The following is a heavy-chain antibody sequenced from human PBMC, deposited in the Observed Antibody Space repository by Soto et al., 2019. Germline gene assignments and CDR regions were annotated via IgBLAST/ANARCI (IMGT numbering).Heavy chain of an antibody. J-gene: IGHJ6*02. CDR3: ARADCTGAYCYSWPFNYGVDV. D-gene: IGHD2-15*01. V-gene: IGHV3-33*08. CDR1: GFTFNTYG. CDR2: IWYDGSNK. Sequence: QVQLVESGGGVVQPGGSLRLSCTTSGFTFNTYGMHWVRQAPGKGLEWVAIIWYDGSNKYYADSVKGRFTISRDNSRNTRYMQMKSLRAEDTALYYCARADCTGAYCYSWPFNYGVDVWGQGTTVTVSS.